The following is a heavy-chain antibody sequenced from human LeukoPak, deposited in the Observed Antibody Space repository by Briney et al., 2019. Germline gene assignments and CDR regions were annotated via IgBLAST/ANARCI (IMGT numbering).Heavy chain of an antibody. Sequence: GSLRLSCAASGFTFSSYAMSWVRQAPGKGLEWVSAISGSDGSTYYADSVKGRFTISRDNSKNTLYLQMDSLRAEDTALYYCAKPNSGSYYFWCFDYWGQGTLVTVSS. J-gene: IGHJ4*02. V-gene: IGHV3-23*01. CDR1: GFTFSSYA. D-gene: IGHD1-26*01. CDR3: AKPNSGSYYFWCFDY. CDR2: ISGSDGST.